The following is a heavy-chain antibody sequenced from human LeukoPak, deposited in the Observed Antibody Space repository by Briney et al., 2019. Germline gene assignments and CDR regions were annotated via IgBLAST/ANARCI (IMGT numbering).Heavy chain of an antibody. CDR2: INAGNGNT. CDR1: GYTFTSYA. D-gene: IGHD3-22*01. Sequence: ASVKVSCKASGYTFTSYAMHWVRQAPGQRLEWMGWINAGNGNTKYSQKFQGRVTITRDTSASTAYMELSSLRSGDTAVYYCARDQGVTMIRYYFDYWGQGTLVTVSS. J-gene: IGHJ4*02. V-gene: IGHV1-3*01. CDR3: ARDQGVTMIRYYFDY.